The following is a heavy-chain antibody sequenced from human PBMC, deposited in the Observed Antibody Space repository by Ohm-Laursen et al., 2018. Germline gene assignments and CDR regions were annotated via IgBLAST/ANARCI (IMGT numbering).Heavy chain of an antibody. Sequence: GTLSLTCTVSGGSISSYYWSWIRQPAGKGLEWIGRIYTSGSTNYNPSLKSRVTMSVDTSKNQFSLKLTSVTAADTAVYYCAKVAVAAHFDYWGQGTLVTVSS. J-gene: IGHJ4*02. CDR2: IYTSGST. CDR3: AKVAVAAHFDY. V-gene: IGHV4-4*07. CDR1: GGSISSYY. D-gene: IGHD2-15*01.